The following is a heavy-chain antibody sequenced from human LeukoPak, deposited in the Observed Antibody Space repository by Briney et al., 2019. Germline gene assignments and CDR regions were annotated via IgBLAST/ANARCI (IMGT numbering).Heavy chain of an antibody. Sequence: GASVKVSFKASGYTFTGYYFHWVQQAPGQGLEWMGWINPNTAGTNYAQKFLGGVTLTWDTSISTAYMELNRLTSDDTAVYYCATSAGDYRAGHYYYMGVWGKGTSVTVSS. J-gene: IGHJ6*03. CDR2: INPNTAGT. D-gene: IGHD4-11*01. CDR1: GYTFTGYY. CDR3: ATSAGDYRAGHYYYMGV. V-gene: IGHV1-2*02.